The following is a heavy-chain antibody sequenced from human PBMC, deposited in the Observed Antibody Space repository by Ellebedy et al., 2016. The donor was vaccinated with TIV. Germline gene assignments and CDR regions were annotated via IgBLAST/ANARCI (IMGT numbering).Heavy chain of an antibody. V-gene: IGHV1-24*01. D-gene: IGHD2-15*01. CDR2: VVPEDGET. J-gene: IGHJ6*03. CDR3: HGYCSGDNCNSAYIDV. CDR1: GYTLTELS. Sequence: ASVKVSCXVSGYTLTELSIHWVRQAPGKGLEWMGGVVPEDGETVYGQKFQGRVTMTEDTSTDTGYMELTSLRAEETAVYYCHGYCSGDNCNSAYIDVWGKGTTVTVSS.